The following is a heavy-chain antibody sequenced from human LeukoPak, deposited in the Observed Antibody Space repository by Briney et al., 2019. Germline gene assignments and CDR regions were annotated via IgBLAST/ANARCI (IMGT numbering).Heavy chain of an antibody. V-gene: IGHV3-53*01. CDR3: VRDNGAPSGY. D-gene: IGHD4-17*01. CDR2: IYSDAST. Sequence: GGSLRLSCAASGFAVRDYYMSWVRQAAGKGLQWLSVIYSDASTYYAGSVMGRLTISRDNSKNTLYLQMNSLRADDTAVYYCVRDNGAPSGYWGQGTLVTVSS. CDR1: GFAVRDYY. J-gene: IGHJ4*02.